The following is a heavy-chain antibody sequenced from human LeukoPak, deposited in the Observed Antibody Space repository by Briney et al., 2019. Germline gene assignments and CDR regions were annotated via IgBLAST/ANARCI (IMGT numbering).Heavy chain of an antibody. D-gene: IGHD2-2*01. CDR1: GGSISSGSYY. J-gene: IGHJ4*02. CDR2: IYTSGST. Sequence: SETLSLTCTVSGGSISSGSYYWSWIRQPAGKGLEWIGRIYTSGSTNYNPSLKSRVTISVDTSKNQFSLKLSSVTAADTAVYYCARSPVVVPAAIIYWGQGTLVTVSS. V-gene: IGHV4-61*02. CDR3: ARSPVVVPAAIIY.